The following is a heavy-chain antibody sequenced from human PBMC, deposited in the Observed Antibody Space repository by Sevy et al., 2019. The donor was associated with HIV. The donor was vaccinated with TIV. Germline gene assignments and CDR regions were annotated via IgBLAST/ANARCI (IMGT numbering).Heavy chain of an antibody. CDR3: ARVDANYVKGFDP. Sequence: GGSLRLSCEASGFTFSSYEMNWVRQAPGKGLEWVSYISSSGTTIKYEDSVKGRFTISRDNAKNSLYMQMNSLRAEDTAVYYCARVDANYVKGFDPWGQGTLVTVSS. J-gene: IGHJ5*02. CDR1: GFTFSSYE. CDR2: ISSSGTTI. D-gene: IGHD3-10*02. V-gene: IGHV3-48*03.